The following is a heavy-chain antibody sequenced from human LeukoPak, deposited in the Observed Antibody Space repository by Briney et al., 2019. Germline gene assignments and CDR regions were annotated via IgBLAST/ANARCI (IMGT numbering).Heavy chain of an antibody. CDR3: ARQGRRATYYYYGMDV. CDR2: SYYSGST. J-gene: IGHJ6*02. CDR1: GGSISSSSYY. Sequence: SETLSLTCTVSGGSISSSSYYWGWIRQPPGKGLVWIGNSYYSGSTYYNPSLESRVTISVDTSKNQFSLKLSSVTAADTAVYYCARQGRRATYYYYGMDVWGQGTTVTVSS. V-gene: IGHV4-39*01. D-gene: IGHD3-10*01.